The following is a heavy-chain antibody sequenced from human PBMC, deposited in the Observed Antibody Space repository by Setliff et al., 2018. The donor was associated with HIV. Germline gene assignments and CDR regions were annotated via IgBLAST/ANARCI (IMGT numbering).Heavy chain of an antibody. V-gene: IGHV1-8*01. CDR3: ARAQTDYYDRGRRSHYYIDV. CDR2: MNPDSRNT. D-gene: IGHD3-22*01. CDR1: GGTFGSYA. Sequence: ASVKVSCKASGGTFGSYAIHWVRQAPGQGLEWMGWMNPDSRNTGYAQRFEGSVTMTWDTSISTAYMELNNVKFEDTAVYYCARAQTDYYDRGRRSHYYIDVWARGATVTVSS. J-gene: IGHJ6*03.